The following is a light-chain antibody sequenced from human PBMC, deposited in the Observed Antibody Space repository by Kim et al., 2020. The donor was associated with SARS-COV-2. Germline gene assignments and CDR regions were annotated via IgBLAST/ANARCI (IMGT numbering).Light chain of an antibody. CDR1: KSNLGTNF. CDR2: TDN. J-gene: IGLJ2*01. V-gene: IGLV1-44*01. CDR3: ASWDSSLNGVL. Sequence: GQGVTSSCSGTKSNLGTNFVWWYKQRPGTAPELLIHTDNQRSSGVPDRFSASKSDTSASLAIGGLQADDEADYFCASWDSSLNGVLFGGGTQLTVL.